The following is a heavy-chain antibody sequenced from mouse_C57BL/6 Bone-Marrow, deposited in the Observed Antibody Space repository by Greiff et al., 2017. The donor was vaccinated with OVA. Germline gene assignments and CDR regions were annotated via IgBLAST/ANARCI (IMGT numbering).Heavy chain of an antibody. D-gene: IGHD1-1*01. CDR2: IDPSDSET. J-gene: IGHJ1*03. Sequence: VQLKQPGAELVRPGSSVKLSCKASGYTFTSYWMHWVKQRPIQGLEWIGNIDPSDSETHYNQKFKDKATLTVDKSSSTAYMQLSSLTSEDSAVYYCARGDGSSFHWYFDVWGTGTTVTVSS. CDR1: GYTFTSYW. CDR3: ARGDGSSFHWYFDV. V-gene: IGHV1-52*01.